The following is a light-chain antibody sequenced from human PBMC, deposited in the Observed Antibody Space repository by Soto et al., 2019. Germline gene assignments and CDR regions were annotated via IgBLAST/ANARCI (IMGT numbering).Light chain of an antibody. J-gene: IGKJ1*01. Sequence: DTVLTHSPATLSCSAEERATLSSRASQSVSSNHLAWYQQKPGQAPRLLIYGGSSRATGIPVRFSGSGSETDFTFSITSLEPEDFAVYYCQQYSSSRTFGQGTKVDIK. CDR3: QQYSSSRT. V-gene: IGKV3-20*01. CDR2: GGS. CDR1: QSVSSNH.